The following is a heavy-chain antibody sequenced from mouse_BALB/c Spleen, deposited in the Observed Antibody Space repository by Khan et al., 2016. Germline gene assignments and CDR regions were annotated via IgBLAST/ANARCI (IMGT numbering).Heavy chain of an antibody. CDR1: GFDFSRYW. CDR3: ARPDDSGAMDY. CDR2: INLDSSTI. V-gene: IGHV4-1*02. J-gene: IGHJ4*01. D-gene: IGHD2-3*01. Sequence: EVKLLEPGGGLVQPGRSLKLSCAASGFDFSRYWMSWVRQAPGKGLEWIGEINLDSSTINYTPSLKDKFIISRDNAKNTLHLPMSKVRSEDTALYYCARPDDSGAMDYWCQGTSVTVSS.